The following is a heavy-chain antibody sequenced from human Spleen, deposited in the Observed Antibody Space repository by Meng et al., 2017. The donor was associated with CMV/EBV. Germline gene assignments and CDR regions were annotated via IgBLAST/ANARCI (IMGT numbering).Heavy chain of an antibody. V-gene: IGHV4-39*07. CDR1: CMGSDNYY. Sequence: CMGSDNYYWAWIRQPPGKGLEWIGSINYGGSTSYSPSLKSRITISTDTSKNQVSLKLISVTAADTAVYYCARAPDIVIVPSEGPFDPWGQGTLVTVSS. D-gene: IGHD2-2*01. J-gene: IGHJ5*02. CDR2: INYGGST. CDR3: ARAPDIVIVPSEGPFDP.